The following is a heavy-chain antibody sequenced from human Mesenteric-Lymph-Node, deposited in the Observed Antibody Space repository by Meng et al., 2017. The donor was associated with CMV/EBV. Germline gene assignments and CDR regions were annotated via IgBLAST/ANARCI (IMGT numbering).Heavy chain of an antibody. CDR2: IIPIFSTT. Sequence: FSNSGISWGRQAPGQRLEWMGGIIPIFSTTNYEQRFKGRVTITTDESTTTAFMELSSLISDDTAEYYCARDSLPIFGVVTHQWFDSWGQGTLVTVSS. J-gene: IGHJ5*01. D-gene: IGHD3-3*01. V-gene: IGHV1-69*05. CDR1: FSNSG. CDR3: ARDSLPIFGVVTHQWFDS.